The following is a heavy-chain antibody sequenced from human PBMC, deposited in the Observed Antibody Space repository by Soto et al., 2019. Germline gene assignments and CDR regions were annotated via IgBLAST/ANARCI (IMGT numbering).Heavy chain of an antibody. CDR3: ARDQGVVIIKDN. D-gene: IGHD6-6*01. CDR1: GFTFRNHA. CDR2: IWYDGTSK. Sequence: QVQLVESGGGVVQPGRSLRLSCAASGFTFRNHAMHWVRQAPGKGLEWVGLIWYDGTSKYYADSVKGRFTIARDNSKNKLYLEMNSLRVEDTAIYYCARDQGVVIIKDNWGQGTLVTVSS. J-gene: IGHJ4*02. V-gene: IGHV3-33*08.